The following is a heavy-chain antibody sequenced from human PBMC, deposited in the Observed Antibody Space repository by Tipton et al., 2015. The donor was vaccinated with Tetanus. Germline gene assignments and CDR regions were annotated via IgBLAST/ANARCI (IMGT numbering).Heavy chain of an antibody. CDR2: ISYSGST. CDR1: GGSVRGGSYY. D-gene: IGHD3-3*01. V-gene: IGHV4-61*01. Sequence: LRLSCTVSGGSVRGGSYYWNWIRQPPGKGLEWIGYISYSGSTNSNYPLKSRITISQDTSNNQFSLKLTSVTAADTAVYYCARANYDFPKKGPFDSWGQGTLVIVSS. CDR3: ARANYDFPKKGPFDS. J-gene: IGHJ4*02.